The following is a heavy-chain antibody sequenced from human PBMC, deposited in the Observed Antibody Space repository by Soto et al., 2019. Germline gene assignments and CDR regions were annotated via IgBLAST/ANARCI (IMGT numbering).Heavy chain of an antibody. D-gene: IGHD1-26*01. CDR1: GFTFSSYA. V-gene: IGHV3-23*01. J-gene: IGHJ4*02. CDR3: ARRGSGSYYDY. CDR2: ISGSGDST. Sequence: EVQLLESGGGLVQPGGSLRLSCAASGFTFSSYAMRWVRQAPVKGLEWVSAISGSGDSTYYADSVKGRFTISRDNSKNTLYLQMHSLRTEDTAVYYCARRGSGSYYDYWGQGTLVNVSP.